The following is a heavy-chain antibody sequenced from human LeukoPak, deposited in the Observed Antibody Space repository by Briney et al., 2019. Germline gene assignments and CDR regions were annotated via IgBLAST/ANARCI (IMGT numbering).Heavy chain of an antibody. Sequence: SETLSLTCTVSGGSISSYYWSWIRQPPGKGLEWIGCIYYSGSTNYNPSLKSRVTISVDTSKNQFSLKLSSVTAADTAVYYCARALRYFDWLSTRHYYYYMDVWGKGTTVTVSS. J-gene: IGHJ6*03. CDR1: GGSISSYY. D-gene: IGHD3-9*01. CDR3: ARALRYFDWLSTRHYYYYMDV. CDR2: IYYSGST. V-gene: IGHV4-59*01.